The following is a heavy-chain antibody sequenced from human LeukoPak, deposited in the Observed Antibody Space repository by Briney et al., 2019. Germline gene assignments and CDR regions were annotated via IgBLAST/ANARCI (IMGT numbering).Heavy chain of an antibody. V-gene: IGHV3-53*01. J-gene: IGHJ4*02. CDR2: IYSNGVT. D-gene: IGHD1-14*01. Sequence: GGSLRLSCAASGFTVNSINSNSVSWVRQAPGKGLEWVSLIYSNGVTHYADSVRGRFTISRDISKTTVYLEMNSLRADDTAVYYCARDIPDNSFEYWGQGTLVTVSS. CDR1: GFTVNSINSNS. CDR3: ARDIPDNSFEY.